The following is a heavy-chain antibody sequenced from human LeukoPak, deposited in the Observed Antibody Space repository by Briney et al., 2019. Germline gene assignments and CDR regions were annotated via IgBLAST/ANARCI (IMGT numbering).Heavy chain of an antibody. Sequence: ASVKVSCKASGYTFTSYAMHWVRQAPGQRLEWMGWINAGNGDTKYSQKFQGRVTITRDTSASTAYMELSSLRSEVTAVYYCAREGSMVRGVIHYWGQGTLVTVSS. V-gene: IGHV1-3*01. CDR3: AREGSMVRGVIHY. D-gene: IGHD3-10*01. CDR1: GYTFTSYA. CDR2: INAGNGDT. J-gene: IGHJ4*02.